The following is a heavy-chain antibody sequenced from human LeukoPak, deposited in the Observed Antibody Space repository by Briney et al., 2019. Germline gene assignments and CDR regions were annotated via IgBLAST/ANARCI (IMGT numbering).Heavy chain of an antibody. CDR2: ISGSGGST. CDR3: AKSFIVVVVALGDY. CDR1: GFTFSSYA. V-gene: IGHV3-23*01. J-gene: IGHJ4*02. Sequence: GGSLRLSCAASGFTFSSYAMSWVRQAPGKGLEWVSAISGSGGSTYYADSVKGRFTISRDNSKNTLYLQMNSLRAEDTAVYYCAKSFIVVVVALGDYWGQGTLVTVSS. D-gene: IGHD2-15*01.